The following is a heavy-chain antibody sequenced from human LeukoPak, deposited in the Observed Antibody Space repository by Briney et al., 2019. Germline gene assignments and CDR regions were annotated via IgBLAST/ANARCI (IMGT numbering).Heavy chain of an antibody. V-gene: IGHV4-59*13. D-gene: IGHD4-11*01. Sequence: PSETLSLTCTVSGGSISSKYWSWIRPPPGKGLEWNGLVWIGYTHVNGDINYNPSLNRRVTISLDSSSSQLSLNLSSLTAADTAVYFCAGYDHSNYLAYWGQGILVTVSS. J-gene: IGHJ4*02. CDR2: THVNGDI. CDR3: AGYDHSNYLAY. CDR1: GGSISSKY.